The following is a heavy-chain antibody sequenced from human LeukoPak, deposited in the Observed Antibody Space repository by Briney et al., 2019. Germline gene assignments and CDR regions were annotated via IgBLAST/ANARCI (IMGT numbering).Heavy chain of an antibody. V-gene: IGHV1-18*01. CDR1: GYTFTSYG. CDR2: ISAYNGNT. Sequence: ASVKVSCKASGYTFTSYGISWVRQAPGQGLEWMGWISAYNGNTNYAQKLQGRVTMTTDTSTSTAYMELSSLRSEDTAVYYCARSSSWYTAFDIWGQGTMVTVSS. CDR3: ARSSSWYTAFDI. J-gene: IGHJ3*02. D-gene: IGHD6-13*01.